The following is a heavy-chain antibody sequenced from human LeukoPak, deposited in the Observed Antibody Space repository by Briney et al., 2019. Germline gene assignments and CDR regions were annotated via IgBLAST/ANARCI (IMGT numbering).Heavy chain of an antibody. Sequence: ASVKVSCKASGYTFTHNFMHWVRQAPGQGLEWMGIINPSGDNTWYAQKFQGRITMTRDTSTSTVYMELSSLRSEDTAVYYCARDGLLVGAVDYWGQGTLVTVSS. CDR1: GYTFTHNF. D-gene: IGHD1-26*01. CDR2: INPSGDNT. V-gene: IGHV1-46*01. CDR3: ARDGLLVGAVDY. J-gene: IGHJ4*02.